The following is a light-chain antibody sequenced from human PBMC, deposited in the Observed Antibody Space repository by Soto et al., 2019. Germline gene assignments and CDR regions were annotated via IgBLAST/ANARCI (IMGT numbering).Light chain of an antibody. Sequence: QSALTQPASVSGSPGQSIAISCNGTSSDVGGYNYVSWYQQHPGTAPKLMIYDVSDRPSGVSNRFSGSKSGNTASLTISGLQAEDEADYYCSSFTTSSTLVFGGGTKVTVL. CDR2: DVS. CDR1: SSDVGGYNY. CDR3: SSFTTSSTLV. J-gene: IGLJ2*01. V-gene: IGLV2-14*01.